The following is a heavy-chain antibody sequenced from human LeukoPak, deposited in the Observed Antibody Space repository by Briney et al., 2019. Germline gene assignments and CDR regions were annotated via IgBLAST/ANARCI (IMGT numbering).Heavy chain of an antibody. D-gene: IGHD7-27*01. CDR1: GFTFSSND. Sequence: GGSLRLSCAASGFTFSSNDMSWVRQAPGKGLECISVIYSGGSTDYADSVKGRLTISRDNSKNTLYLQMNSLRAEDTAVYYCARDLWGLDYWGQGTLVAVSS. CDR3: ARDLWGLDY. V-gene: IGHV3-53*01. J-gene: IGHJ4*02. CDR2: IYSGGST.